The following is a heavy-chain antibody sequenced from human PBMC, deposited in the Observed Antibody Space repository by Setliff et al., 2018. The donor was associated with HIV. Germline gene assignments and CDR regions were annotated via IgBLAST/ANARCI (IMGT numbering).Heavy chain of an antibody. V-gene: IGHV4-34*01. CDR1: GGSFSGYY. CDR2: INHSGST. D-gene: IGHD3-10*01. CDR3: ARLRPYNSALDY. Sequence: SETLSLTCAVYGGSFSGYYWSWIRQPPGKGLEWIGEINHSGSTNYNPSLKSRVTISVDTSKNQFSLKLSSVTAADTAVYYCARLRPYNSALDYWGQGTLVTVS. J-gene: IGHJ4*02.